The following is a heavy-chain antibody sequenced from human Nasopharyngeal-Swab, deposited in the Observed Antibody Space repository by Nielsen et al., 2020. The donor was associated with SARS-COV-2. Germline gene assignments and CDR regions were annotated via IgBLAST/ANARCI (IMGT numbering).Heavy chain of an antibody. CDR1: GYTFTSYD. CDR3: ARDRTGTTSWDYYYYGMDV. D-gene: IGHD1-7*01. CDR2: INTNTGNP. V-gene: IGHV7-4-1*02. J-gene: IGHJ6*02. Sequence: ASVKVSCKASGYTFTSYDINWVRQAPGQGLEWMGWINTNTGNPTYAQGFTGRFVFSLDTSVSTAYLQISSLKAEDTAVYYCARDRTGTTSWDYYYYGMDVWGQGTTVTVSS.